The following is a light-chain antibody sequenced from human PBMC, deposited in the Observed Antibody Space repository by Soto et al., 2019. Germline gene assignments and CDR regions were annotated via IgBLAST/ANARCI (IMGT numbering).Light chain of an antibody. Sequence: IQLTQSPSSLSASVGDRVTITCRASQGIRNYLAWYQQKPGKAPNLLIYLASTLQGGVPSRFSGSGSGTDFSLDISSLQPEDVATYYCQYLNSFPLSFGGGTKVELK. CDR1: QGIRNY. CDR2: LAS. J-gene: IGKJ4*01. CDR3: QYLNSFPLS. V-gene: IGKV1-9*01.